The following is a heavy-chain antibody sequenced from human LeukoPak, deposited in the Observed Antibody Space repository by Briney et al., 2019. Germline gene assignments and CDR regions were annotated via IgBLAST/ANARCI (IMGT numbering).Heavy chain of an antibody. Sequence: ASVKVSCKASGGTFSSYAISWVRQAPGQGLEWMGGIIPIFGTANYAQKFQGRVTITADKSTSTAYMELSSLRSEDTAVYYCARTDYSNQFLPGYYYYYYMDVWGKGTTVTVSS. CDR2: IIPIFGTA. CDR3: ARTDYSNQFLPGYYYYYYMDV. CDR1: GGTFSSYA. D-gene: IGHD4-11*01. V-gene: IGHV1-69*06. J-gene: IGHJ6*03.